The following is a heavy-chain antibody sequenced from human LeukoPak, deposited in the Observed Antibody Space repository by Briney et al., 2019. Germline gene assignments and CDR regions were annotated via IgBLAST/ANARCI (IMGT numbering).Heavy chain of an antibody. CDR1: GFTFTTYA. CDR3: AKDPSGGTEN. CDR2: ISGGGTNT. Sequence: PGGSLRLSCVASGFTFTTYAMIWVRQPPGKGLEWVSAISGGGTNTYYADSVKGRFTISRDSSKNTLYLQMNSLRAEDTAIYYCAKDPSGGTENWGQGTLVTVSS. J-gene: IGHJ4*02. D-gene: IGHD1-7*01. V-gene: IGHV3-23*01.